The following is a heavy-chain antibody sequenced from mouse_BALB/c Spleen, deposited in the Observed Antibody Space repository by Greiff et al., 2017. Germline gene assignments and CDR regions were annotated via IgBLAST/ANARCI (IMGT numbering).Heavy chain of an antibody. CDR2: ISSGGST. Sequence: DVKLVESGGGLVKPGGSLKLSCAASGFTFSSYAMSWVRQTPEKRLEWVASISSGGSTYYPDSVKGRFTISRDNARNILYLQMSSLRSEDTAMYYCARGLYYDYDEGYAMDDWGQGTSVTVSS. J-gene: IGHJ4*01. D-gene: IGHD2-4*01. V-gene: IGHV5-6-5*01. CDR1: GFTFSSYA. CDR3: ARGLYYDYDEGYAMDD.